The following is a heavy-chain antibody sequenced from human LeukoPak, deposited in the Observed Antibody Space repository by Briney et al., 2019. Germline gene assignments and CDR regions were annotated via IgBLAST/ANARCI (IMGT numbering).Heavy chain of an antibody. D-gene: IGHD1-26*01. CDR2: ISGDGGDT. V-gene: IGHV3-23*01. Sequence: GGSLRLSCAASGFTFSNYGMSWVRQAPGKGLEWVSTISGDGGDTYYADSVKGRFTISRDNAKNTLHLQMYSLRAEDTAVYYCAYSGTYLYYFDYWGQGTLVTVSS. CDR1: GFTFSNYG. CDR3: AYSGTYLYYFDY. J-gene: IGHJ4*02.